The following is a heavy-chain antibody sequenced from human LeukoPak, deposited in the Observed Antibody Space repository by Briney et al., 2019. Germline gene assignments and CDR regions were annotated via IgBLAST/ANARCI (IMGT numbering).Heavy chain of an antibody. D-gene: IGHD4-17*01. CDR2: VYYSGST. J-gene: IGHJ3*02. CDR3: TKYGDSVRDASDI. CDR1: GGSISNNNYY. Sequence: PSETLSLTCSVSGGSISNNNYYWSWIRQPPGKGLEWIGYVYYSGSTHYNPSLKSRVTMSVDTSNNQFSLKLRSVTAADTAVYYCTKYGDSVRDASDIWGRGTLVTVSS. V-gene: IGHV4-30-4*08.